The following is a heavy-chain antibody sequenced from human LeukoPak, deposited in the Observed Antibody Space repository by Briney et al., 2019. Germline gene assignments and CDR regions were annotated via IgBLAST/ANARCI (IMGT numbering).Heavy chain of an antibody. Sequence: SETLSLTCTVSGGSISSYYWSWIRQPPGKGLEWIGYIYYSGSTNYNPSLKSRVTISVDTSKNQFSLKLSSVTAADTAVYYCARGITGTRVADYWGQGTLVTVSS. CDR1: GGSISSYY. J-gene: IGHJ4*02. CDR2: IYYSGST. V-gene: IGHV4-59*01. CDR3: ARGITGTRVADY. D-gene: IGHD1-7*01.